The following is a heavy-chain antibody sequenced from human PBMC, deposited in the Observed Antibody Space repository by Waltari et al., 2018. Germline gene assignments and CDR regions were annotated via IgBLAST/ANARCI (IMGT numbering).Heavy chain of an antibody. Sequence: QVQLQLWGAALLKPSEPLSLTCAVYGGSFSGSYWILIRHPPAKALEWIGEINHSGSTNYNPSLKSRVTISVDTSKNQFSLKLSSVTAADTAVYYCARGKPNVLRFLEWLLSYYFDYWGQGTLVTVSS. CDR2: INHSGST. D-gene: IGHD3-3*01. J-gene: IGHJ4*02. V-gene: IGHV4-34*01. CDR1: GGSFSGSY. CDR3: ARGKPNVLRFLEWLLSYYFDY.